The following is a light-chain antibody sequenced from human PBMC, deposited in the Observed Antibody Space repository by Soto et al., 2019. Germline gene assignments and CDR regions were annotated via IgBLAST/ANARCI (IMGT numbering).Light chain of an antibody. Sequence: DIQMTQSPSTLSASVGDGVTITCRASQSISSWLAWYQQKPGKAPKLLIYDASSLASGVPSRFSGSGSGTEFTLTISSRQPDDFATYYCQQYNSYSRTFGQGTKVEIK. CDR2: DAS. CDR3: QQYNSYSRT. J-gene: IGKJ1*01. CDR1: QSISSW. V-gene: IGKV1-5*01.